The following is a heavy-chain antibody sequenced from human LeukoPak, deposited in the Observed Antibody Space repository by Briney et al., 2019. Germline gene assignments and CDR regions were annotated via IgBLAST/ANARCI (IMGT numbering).Heavy chain of an antibody. Sequence: ASVTVSCQASGDTFTNYGISWVRQAPGQGLEWLGWISGYNGNTNYAHKFQGRVSMTTDTSTNTAYMDLRSLRSDDTAVYYCATSWGRYDSSGSIDYWGQGTLVTVSS. CDR2: ISGYNGNT. J-gene: IGHJ4*02. D-gene: IGHD3-22*01. CDR3: ATSWGRYDSSGSIDY. CDR1: GDTFTNYG. V-gene: IGHV1-18*01.